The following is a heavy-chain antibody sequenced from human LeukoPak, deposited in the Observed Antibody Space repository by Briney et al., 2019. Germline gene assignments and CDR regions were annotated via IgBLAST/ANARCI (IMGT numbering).Heavy chain of an antibody. CDR2: IGGSGSTT. V-gene: IGHV3-23*01. Sequence: GGSLRLSCAASGFTFSSYAMSWVRQAPGKGLEWVSAIGGSGSTTYYADSVKGQFTISRDTSKNTLYLQMNSLRAEDTAIYYCAREIQAPGKTLDYWGQGALVTVSS. J-gene: IGHJ4*02. CDR1: GFTFSSYA. CDR3: AREIQAPGKTLDY.